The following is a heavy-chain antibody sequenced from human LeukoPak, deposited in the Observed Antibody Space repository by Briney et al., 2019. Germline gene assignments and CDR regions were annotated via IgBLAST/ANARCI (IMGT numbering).Heavy chain of an antibody. Sequence: ASVKVSCKASGYTFTGYYMHWVRQAPGQGLEWMGWINPNSGGTNYAQKFQGRVTMTRGTSISTAYMELSRLRSDDTAVYYCARGGLVRRCSSTSCYPTDYWGQGTLVTVSS. CDR3: ARGGLVRRCSSTSCYPTDY. CDR1: GYTFTGYY. D-gene: IGHD2-2*01. CDR2: INPNSGGT. V-gene: IGHV1-2*02. J-gene: IGHJ4*02.